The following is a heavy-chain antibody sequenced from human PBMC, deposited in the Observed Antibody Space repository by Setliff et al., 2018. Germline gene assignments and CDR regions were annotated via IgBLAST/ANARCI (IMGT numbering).Heavy chain of an antibody. CDR3: ARIYCSGGSCYLGY. D-gene: IGHD2-15*01. J-gene: IGHJ4*02. CDR2: IDWDDDK. Sequence: SGPTLVNPTQTLTLTCTFSGFSLSTSGMCVSWIRQPPGKALEWLARIDWDDDKYYSTSLKTRLTISKDTSKNQVVLTMTNMDPVDTATYYCARIYCSGGSCYLGYWGQGTLVTVSS. CDR1: GFSLSTSGMC. V-gene: IGHV2-70*11.